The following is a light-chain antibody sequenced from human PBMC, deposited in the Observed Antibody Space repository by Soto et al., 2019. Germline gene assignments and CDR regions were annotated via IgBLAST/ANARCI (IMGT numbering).Light chain of an antibody. CDR2: DSS. V-gene: IGKV3-15*01. CDR3: QQYNNWPWT. CDR1: QSVRGN. J-gene: IGKJ1*01. Sequence: VLTQFPATLSLSPGERGTLSCMASQSVRGNLAWYQQKPGQAPSLLIYDSSTRAAGIPLRFSGTGSGTDFTLTVTSLQSEDFAVYYCQQYNNWPWTFGQGTKVDI.